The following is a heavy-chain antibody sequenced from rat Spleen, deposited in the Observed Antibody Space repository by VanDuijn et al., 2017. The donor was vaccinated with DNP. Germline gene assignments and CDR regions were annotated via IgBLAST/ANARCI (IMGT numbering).Heavy chain of an antibody. Sequence: EVQLVETGGGLVQPGRSLKLSCVVSGFTFSSYWMFRIRQAPGKGLEWVASINTDGSSTHYLDSVKGRFTISRDNAENTVYLQMNSLRSEDTATFFCGRGPSEYGYKFHWYYDFWGPGTVVTVSS. J-gene: IGHJ1*01. D-gene: IGHD1-4*01. CDR2: INTDGSST. CDR1: GFTFSSYW. CDR3: GRGPSEYGYKFHWYYDF. V-gene: IGHV5-58*01.